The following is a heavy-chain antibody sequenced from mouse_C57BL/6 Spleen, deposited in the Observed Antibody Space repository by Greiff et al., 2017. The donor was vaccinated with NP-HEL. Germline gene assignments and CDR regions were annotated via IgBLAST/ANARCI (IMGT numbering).Heavy chain of an antibody. CDR1: GYTFTSYW. J-gene: IGHJ4*01. Sequence: QVQLKQPGAELVRPGSSVKLSCKASGYTFTSYWMHWVKQRPIQGLEWIGNIDPSDSETHYNQKFKDKATLTVDKSSSTAYMQLSSLTSEDSAVYYCAREGEAMDYWGQGTSVTVSS. CDR3: AREGEAMDY. CDR2: IDPSDSET. V-gene: IGHV1-52*01.